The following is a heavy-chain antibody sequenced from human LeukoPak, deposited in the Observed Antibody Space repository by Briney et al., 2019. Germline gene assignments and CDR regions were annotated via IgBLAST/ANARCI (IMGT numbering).Heavy chain of an antibody. CDR3: ARLDSSGYYQSFDY. V-gene: IGHV4-59*01. CDR1: GGSISSYY. D-gene: IGHD3-22*01. CDR2: IYYSGST. J-gene: IGHJ4*02. Sequence: PSETLSLTCTVSGGSISSYYWSWIRQPPGKGLGWIGYIYYSGSTNYNPSLKSRVTISVDTPKNQFSLKLSSVTAADTAVYYCARLDSSGYYQSFDYWGQGTLVTVSS.